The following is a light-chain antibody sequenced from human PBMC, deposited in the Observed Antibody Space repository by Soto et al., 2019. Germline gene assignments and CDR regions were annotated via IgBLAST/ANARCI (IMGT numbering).Light chain of an antibody. CDR2: GAS. J-gene: IGKJ4*01. Sequence: EIVMTQSPATLSVSPGERATLACRASQSIRSDLAWYQQRPGQAPRLLIFGASSRATGIPARFSGSGSGTEFNLTISSLQSEDFAVYFCQQYDDWLRLTFGGGTKVDI. CDR3: QQYDDWLRLT. CDR1: QSIRSD. V-gene: IGKV3D-15*01.